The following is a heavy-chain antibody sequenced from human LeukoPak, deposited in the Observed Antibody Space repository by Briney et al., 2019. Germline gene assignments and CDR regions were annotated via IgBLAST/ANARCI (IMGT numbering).Heavy chain of an antibody. V-gene: IGHV3-7*01. J-gene: IGHJ4*02. CDR2: IKQDGSEK. CDR1: GFTFSNYY. Sequence: PGGSLRLSCAASGFTFSNYYMIWVRQAPGQGLEWVANIKQDGSEKSYVDSVKGRFSISRDNAKNSLYLQMNSLRVEDTAVYYCARARTSGDGALAGNYWGQGTLVTVSS. D-gene: IGHD6-19*01. CDR3: ARARTSGDGALAGNY.